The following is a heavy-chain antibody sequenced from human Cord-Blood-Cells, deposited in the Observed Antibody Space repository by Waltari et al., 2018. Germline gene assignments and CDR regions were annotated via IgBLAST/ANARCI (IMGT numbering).Heavy chain of an antibody. D-gene: IGHD3-22*01. V-gene: IGHV4-39*01. J-gene: IGHJ6*02. Sequence: QLQLQESGPGLVKPSETLSLTCTVSGGSISSSSYFWGWIRQPPGKGLEWIGSIYYSGSTYYNPSLKSRVTISVDTSKTQFSLKLSSVTAADTAVYYCARIPYLSSGYYYYYYYGMDVWGQGTTVTVSS. CDR2: IYYSGST. CDR1: GGSISSSSYF. CDR3: ARIPYLSSGYYYYYYYGMDV.